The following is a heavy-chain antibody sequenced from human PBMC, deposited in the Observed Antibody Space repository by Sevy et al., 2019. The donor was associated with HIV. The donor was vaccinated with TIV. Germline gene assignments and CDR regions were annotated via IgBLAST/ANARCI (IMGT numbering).Heavy chain of an antibody. CDR2: IIPIFGTA. D-gene: IGHD3-9*01. J-gene: IGHJ4*02. Sequence: ASVKVSCKASGGTFSSYAISWVRQAPGQGLEWMGGIIPIFGTANYAQKFQGRVTITADESTSTAYMELSSLRSEDTAVYYCARGPSYDILTGYYKSYFDYWGQRTVVTVSS. CDR1: GGTFSSYA. V-gene: IGHV1-69*13. CDR3: ARGPSYDILTGYYKSYFDY.